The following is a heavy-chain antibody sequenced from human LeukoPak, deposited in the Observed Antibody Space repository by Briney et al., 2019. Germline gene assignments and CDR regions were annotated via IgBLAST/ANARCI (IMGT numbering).Heavy chain of an antibody. CDR3: AEPNLAYCGGDCYVV. D-gene: IGHD2-21*01. CDR2: MNPNSGNT. V-gene: IGHV1-8*01. J-gene: IGHJ4*02. Sequence: ASVKVSCKASGYTFTSYDINWVRQATGQGLEWMGWMNPNSGNTGYAQKFQGRVTMTRNTSISTAYMELSSLRSDDTAVYYCAEPNLAYCGGDCYVVWGQGTLVTVSS. CDR1: GYTFTSYD.